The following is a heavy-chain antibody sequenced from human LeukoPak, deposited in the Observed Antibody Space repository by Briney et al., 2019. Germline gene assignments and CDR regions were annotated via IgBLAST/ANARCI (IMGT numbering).Heavy chain of an antibody. J-gene: IGHJ4*02. V-gene: IGHV1-46*01. Sequence: ASVKVSCKSSGYTFSSYHIHWVRQAPGQGLEWMGKINPSFNPGVDVTSYAQKFQGRVTMTRDTSTNTVYMELSSLRSEDTAVYYCARAWESIAGYYFDYWGQGTLVTVSS. CDR2: INPSFNPGVDVT. CDR1: GYTFSSYH. D-gene: IGHD1-26*01. CDR3: ARAWESIAGYYFDY.